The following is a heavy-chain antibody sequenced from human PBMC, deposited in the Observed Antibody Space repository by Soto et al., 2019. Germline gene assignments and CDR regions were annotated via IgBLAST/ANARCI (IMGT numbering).Heavy chain of an antibody. V-gene: IGHV4-59*01. CDR3: ARAPHVLSFDF. CDR1: GGSISSYY. CDR2: IYYSGST. J-gene: IGHJ4*02. Sequence: SETLSLTCTVSGGSISSYYWSWIRQPPGKGLEWIGYIYYSGSTNYNPSLKSRVTISVDTSKNQFSLKLSSVTAADTAVYYCARAPHVLSFDFWAQGTLVTVSS. D-gene: IGHD2-8*01.